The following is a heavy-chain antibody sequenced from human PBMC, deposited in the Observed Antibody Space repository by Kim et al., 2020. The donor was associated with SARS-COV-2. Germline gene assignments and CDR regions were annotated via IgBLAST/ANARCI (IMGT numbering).Heavy chain of an antibody. V-gene: IGHV3-73*01. D-gene: IGHD2-8*02. J-gene: IGHJ6*02. CDR3: TRRVWWVMENSYYSGMEV. CDR1: GFTFSGSA. CDR2: ISTNFNSYAT. Sequence: GGSLRLSCAASGFTFSGSAVHWVRQASGKGLEWVGHISTNFNSYATAYAASLNVRFSRARNDSQNTAFLHMSGLKTGDTAGYYCTRRVWWVMENSYYSGMEVWGQGTRVTVS.